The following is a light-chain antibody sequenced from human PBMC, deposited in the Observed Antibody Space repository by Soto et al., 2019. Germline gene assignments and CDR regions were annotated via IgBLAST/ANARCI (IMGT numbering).Light chain of an antibody. CDR1: NSNIGYNS. CDR2: RSH. Sequence: QSVLTQPPSVSGTPGQRVTISCSGSNSNIGYNSVYWYQQLPGTAPKLLIYRSHERPSGVPDRFSGSKSGTSASLAISGLRSEDEAEYACATWDDNLSGVVFGGGTKLTVL. CDR3: ATWDDNLSGVV. V-gene: IGLV1-47*01. J-gene: IGLJ3*02.